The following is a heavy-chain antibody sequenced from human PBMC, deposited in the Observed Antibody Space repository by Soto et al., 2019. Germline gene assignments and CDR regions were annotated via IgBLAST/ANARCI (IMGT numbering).Heavy chain of an antibody. CDR3: ARDTGGSYDY. CDR1: GFTFSDYY. V-gene: IGHV3-72*01. D-gene: IGHD3-16*01. J-gene: IGHJ4*02. CDR2: TRNKANSYTT. Sequence: PGGSLTLSCAASGFTFSDYYMDWVRQVPGKGLEWVGRTRNKANSYTTEYAASVRGRFSISRDDSKDSMYLQMYSLKTEDTAVYYCARDTGGSYDYWGQGALVTVSS.